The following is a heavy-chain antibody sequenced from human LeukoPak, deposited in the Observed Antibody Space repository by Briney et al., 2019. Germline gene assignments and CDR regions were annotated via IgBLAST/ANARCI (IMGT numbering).Heavy chain of an antibody. CDR1: GGSISSYH. CDR3: ARRPSSLYCSSTSCSFDY. J-gene: IGHJ4*02. Sequence: SETLSLTCTVSGGSISSYHWSWIRQPPGKGLEWIGEINHSGSTNYNPSLKSRVTISVDTSKNQFSLKLSSVTAADTAVYYCARRPSSLYCSSTSCSFDYWGQGTLVTVSS. CDR2: INHSGST. V-gene: IGHV4-34*01. D-gene: IGHD2-2*01.